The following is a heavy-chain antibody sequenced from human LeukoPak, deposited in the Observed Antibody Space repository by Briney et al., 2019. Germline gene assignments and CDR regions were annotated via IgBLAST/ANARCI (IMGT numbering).Heavy chain of an antibody. CDR1: GFTFSSYG. D-gene: IGHD1-20*01. CDR2: ISYDGSNK. CDR3: AKDLITGTTWDAFDI. J-gene: IGHJ3*02. V-gene: IGHV3-30*18. Sequence: GGSLRLSCAASGFTFSSYGMHWVRQAPGKGLEWVAVISYDGSNKYYADSVKGRFTISRDNSKNTLYLQMNSLRAEDTAVYYCAKDLITGTTWDAFDIWGQGTMVTVSS.